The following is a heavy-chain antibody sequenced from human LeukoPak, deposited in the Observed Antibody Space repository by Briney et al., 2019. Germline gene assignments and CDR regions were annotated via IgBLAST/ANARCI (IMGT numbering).Heavy chain of an antibody. CDR2: IYYGGST. D-gene: IGHD6-19*01. Sequence: SETLSLTCTVSGGSISSYYWSWIRQPPGKGLEWIGYIYYGGSTNYNPSLKSRVTISVDTSKNQFSLKLSSVTAADTAVYYCASSDSIAVAGSFDYWGQGTLVTVSS. V-gene: IGHV4-59*08. CDR3: ASSDSIAVAGSFDY. J-gene: IGHJ4*02. CDR1: GGSISSYY.